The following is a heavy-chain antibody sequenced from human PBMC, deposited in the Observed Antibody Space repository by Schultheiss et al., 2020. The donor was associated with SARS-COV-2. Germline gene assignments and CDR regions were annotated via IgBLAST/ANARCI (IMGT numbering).Heavy chain of an antibody. CDR1: GFTFKDYW. V-gene: IGHV3-74*01. J-gene: IGHJ6*02. CDR3: ARDQKVGGIAAAGDYYYYGMDV. CDR2: VNEDGSRT. Sequence: GESLKISCTASGFTFKDYWMHWVRQTPGKGLVWVSRVNEDGSRTDYADSVKGRFSISRDNVKNTLYLQMNSLRAEDTSVYYCARDQKVGGIAAAGDYYYYGMDVWGQGTTVTVSS. D-gene: IGHD6-13*01.